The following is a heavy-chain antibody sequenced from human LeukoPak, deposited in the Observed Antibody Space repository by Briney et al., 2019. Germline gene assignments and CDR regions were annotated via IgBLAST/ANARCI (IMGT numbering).Heavy chain of an antibody. V-gene: IGHV1-18*01. D-gene: IGHD2-2*01. CDR2: ISAYNGNT. CDR1: GGTFSSYA. Sequence: GASVKVSCKASGGTFSSYAISWVRQAPGQGLEWMGWISAYNGNTNYAQKLQGRVTMTTDTSTSTAYMELRSLRSDDTAVYYCARVWRYCSSTSCYGWFDPWGQGTLVTVSS. J-gene: IGHJ5*02. CDR3: ARVWRYCSSTSCYGWFDP.